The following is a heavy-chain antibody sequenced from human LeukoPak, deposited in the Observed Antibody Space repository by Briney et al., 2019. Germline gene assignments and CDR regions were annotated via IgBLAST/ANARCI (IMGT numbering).Heavy chain of an antibody. CDR3: AKDRDSSSWYLGSCFGDY. V-gene: IGHV3-7*01. J-gene: IGHJ4*02. Sequence: GGSLRLSCAASGFTFSAYWMSWVRQAPGKGLNWVANIKQDGSEKYYVDSVKGRFTISRDNAKNSLYLQMNSLRVEDTAVYYCAKDRDSSSWYLGSCFGDYWGQGTLVTVSS. CDR2: IKQDGSEK. D-gene: IGHD6-13*01. CDR1: GFTFSAYW.